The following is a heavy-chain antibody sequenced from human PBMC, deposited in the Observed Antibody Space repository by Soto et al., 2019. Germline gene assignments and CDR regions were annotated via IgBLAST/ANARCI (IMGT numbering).Heavy chain of an antibody. CDR3: ARDQVVPAAIYYYGMDV. Sequence: GVSLRLSCAASGFTFSSYSMNWVRQAPGKGLEWVSSISSSSSYIYYADSVKGRFTISRDNAKNSLYLQMNSLRAEDTAVYYCARDQVVPAAIYYYGMDVWGQGTTVTVSS. D-gene: IGHD2-2*02. CDR2: ISSSSSYI. V-gene: IGHV3-21*01. CDR1: GFTFSSYS. J-gene: IGHJ6*02.